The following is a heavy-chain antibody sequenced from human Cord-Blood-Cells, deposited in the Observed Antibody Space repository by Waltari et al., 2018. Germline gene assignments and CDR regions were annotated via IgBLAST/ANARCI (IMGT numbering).Heavy chain of an antibody. CDR2: ISYDGSNK. V-gene: IGHV3-30-3*01. J-gene: IGHJ4*02. CDR1: GFTFSCYA. D-gene: IGHD6-19*01. Sequence: QVQLVESGGGVVQPGRSLSLSCAAPGFTFSCYAINWVRQAPGKGLEWVAVISYDGSNKYYADSVKGRFTISRDNSKNTLYLQMNSLRAEETAVYDCARGVAGMGGPVDYWGQGTLVTVSS. CDR3: ARGVAGMGGPVDY.